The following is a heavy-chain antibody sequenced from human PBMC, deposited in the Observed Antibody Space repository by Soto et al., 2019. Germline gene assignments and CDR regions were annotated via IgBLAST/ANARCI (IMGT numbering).Heavy chain of an antibody. Sequence: QVQLVESGGGVVQPGRSLRLSCAASGFTFSSYGMHWVRQAPGKGLEWVAVISYDGSNKYYADSVKGRFTISSDNSKNTLYLQMNSLRAEDTAVYYCAKDRSSSWYRGYFDYWGQGTLVTVSS. D-gene: IGHD6-13*01. V-gene: IGHV3-30*18. CDR3: AKDRSSSWYRGYFDY. CDR2: ISYDGSNK. CDR1: GFTFSSYG. J-gene: IGHJ4*02.